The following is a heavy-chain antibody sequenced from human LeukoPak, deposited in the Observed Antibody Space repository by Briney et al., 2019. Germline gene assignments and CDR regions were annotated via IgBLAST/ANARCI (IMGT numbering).Heavy chain of an antibody. CDR3: ARGRRYGDYYDY. J-gene: IGHJ4*02. Sequence: SETLSLTCAVYGGSFSGYYWSWIRQPPGKGLEWIGEINHSGSTNYNPSLKSRVTISVDTSKNQFSLKLSSVTAADTAVYYCARGRRYGDYYDYWGQGTLVAVPS. CDR1: GGSFSGYY. V-gene: IGHV4-34*01. D-gene: IGHD4-17*01. CDR2: INHSGST.